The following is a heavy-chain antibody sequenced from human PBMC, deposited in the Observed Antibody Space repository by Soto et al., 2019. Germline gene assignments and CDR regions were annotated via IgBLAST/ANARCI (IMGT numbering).Heavy chain of an antibody. CDR3: ARVKTEYYYDSSGHTHYYGMDV. V-gene: IGHV4-31*03. CDR2: IYYSGST. Sequence: PSETLSLTCTVSGGSISSVGYYWTWIRHHPGKGLEWIGYIYYSGSTYYNPSLKSRVTISVDTSKNQFSLKLSSVTAADTAVYYCARVKTEYYYDSSGHTHYYGMDVWGQGTTVTV. J-gene: IGHJ6*02. CDR1: GGSISSVGYY. D-gene: IGHD3-22*01.